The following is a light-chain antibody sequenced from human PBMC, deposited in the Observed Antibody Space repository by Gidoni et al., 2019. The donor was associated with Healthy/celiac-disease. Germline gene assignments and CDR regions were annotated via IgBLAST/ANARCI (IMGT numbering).Light chain of an antibody. CDR3: QQYYSTPPH. J-gene: IGKJ2*01. CDR2: WAS. Sequence: DTLTTQSPDSLAVSLGERATINCKSSQSVLYSSNNKNYLAWYQQKPGQPPKLLIYWASTRESGVPDRFSGSGSGTDFTLTISSLQAEDVAVYYCQQYYSTPPHFGQGTKLEIK. V-gene: IGKV4-1*01. CDR1: QSVLYSSNNKNY.